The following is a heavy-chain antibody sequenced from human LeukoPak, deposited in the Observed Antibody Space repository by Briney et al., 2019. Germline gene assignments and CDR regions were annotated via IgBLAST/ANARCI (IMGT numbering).Heavy chain of an antibody. Sequence: GGSLRLSCAASGFTFSTYTMNWVRQAPGKGLEWVGFIRSKAYGGTTEYAASVKGRFTISRDDSKSIAYLQMNSLKTEDTAVYYCTREERWELLRCFDYWGQGTLVTVSS. J-gene: IGHJ4*02. CDR2: IRSKAYGGTT. CDR3: TREERWELLRCFDY. V-gene: IGHV3-49*04. D-gene: IGHD1-26*01. CDR1: GFTFSTYT.